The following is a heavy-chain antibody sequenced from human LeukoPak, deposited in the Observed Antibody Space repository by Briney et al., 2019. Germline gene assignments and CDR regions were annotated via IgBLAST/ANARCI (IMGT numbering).Heavy chain of an antibody. D-gene: IGHD6-6*01. CDR3: AREYSSSHSGFDP. CDR1: GGFISSGEYY. V-gene: IGHV4-30-4*01. J-gene: IGHJ5*02. CDR2: IYYSGRT. Sequence: SQTLSLTCTVSGGFISSGEYYSSWICQPPEKGLEWIGYIYYSGRTYYNPSLKSRVTISVDTSKNQFSLKLSSVTAADTAVYYCAREYSSSHSGFDPWGQGTLVTVSS.